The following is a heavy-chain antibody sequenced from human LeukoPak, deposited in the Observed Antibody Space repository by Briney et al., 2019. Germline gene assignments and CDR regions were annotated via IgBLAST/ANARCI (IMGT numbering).Heavy chain of an antibody. V-gene: IGHV4-39*01. CDR3: ARQLWFGEYHFDY. CDR1: GGSISSSYHY. D-gene: IGHD3-10*01. J-gene: IGHJ4*02. Sequence: PSETLSLTCTVSGGSISSSYHYWGWIRQPPGKGLEWIGSIYYSGSTYYNPSLESRVTISVDTSKKQFSLKLSSVTAADTAVYYCARQLWFGEYHFDYWGQGTLVSVSS. CDR2: IYYSGST.